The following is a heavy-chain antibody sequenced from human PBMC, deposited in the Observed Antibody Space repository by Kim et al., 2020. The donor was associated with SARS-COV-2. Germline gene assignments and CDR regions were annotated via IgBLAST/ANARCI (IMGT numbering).Heavy chain of an antibody. D-gene: IGHD3-3*01. CDR3: ARGIFGVVIIPYYYDY. CDR2: ISYSGRT. V-gene: IGHV4-39*01. CDR1: GGSISSNDYY. Sequence: SETLSLTCTVSGGSISSNDYYWDWIRQPPGKGLEWFGSISYSGRTYYNPSLKSRVTISVDTSKNQISLKLSSVTAADTGVYYCARGIFGVVIIPYYYDY. J-gene: IGHJ6*03.